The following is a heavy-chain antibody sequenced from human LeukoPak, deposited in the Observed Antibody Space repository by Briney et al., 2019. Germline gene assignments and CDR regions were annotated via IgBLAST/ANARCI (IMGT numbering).Heavy chain of an antibody. Sequence: PSETLSLTCSVSGASFSTNYWSWIRQPPGRGLEWIGYVFDSGSTNYNPSLKSRVTISVVTSTKQFSLRLSSVTAADTAVYYCARLYQQSKWKYYYYYMDVWGNGTAVTVSS. J-gene: IGHJ6*03. CDR2: VFDSGST. CDR1: GASFSTNY. V-gene: IGHV4-59*01. D-gene: IGHD1-1*01. CDR3: ARLYQQSKWKYYYYYMDV.